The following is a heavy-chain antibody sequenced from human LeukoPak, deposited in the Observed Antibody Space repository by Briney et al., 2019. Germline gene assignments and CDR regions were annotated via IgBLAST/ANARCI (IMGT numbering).Heavy chain of an antibody. D-gene: IGHD6-13*01. CDR1: GGSLSRYY. CDR2: KDYSGST. Sequence: SETLSLTCTVSGGSLSRYYWSWIRQPPGKGLEWSGYKDYSGSTNYNRSLKSRVTISVDTSKNQFSLKLSSVTAADTAVYYCARVYYSSSYDYWYFDLWGRGTLVTVSS. J-gene: IGHJ2*01. CDR3: ARVYYSSSYDYWYFDL. V-gene: IGHV4-59*01.